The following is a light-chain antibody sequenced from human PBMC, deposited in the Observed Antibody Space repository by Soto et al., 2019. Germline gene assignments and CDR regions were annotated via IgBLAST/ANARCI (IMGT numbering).Light chain of an antibody. CDR2: GAS. CDR1: QSVSNN. J-gene: IGKJ5*01. V-gene: IGKV3-15*01. CDR3: KQYKEWPPFS. Sequence: EIIMTQSLATLSVTTGETATLTCRASQSVSNNVAWYQQKPGQAPRLLILGASTRATGIPARFSGSGSGTEFTLSISSLQFEDFAVYYCKQYKEWPPFSFAHGTRLET.